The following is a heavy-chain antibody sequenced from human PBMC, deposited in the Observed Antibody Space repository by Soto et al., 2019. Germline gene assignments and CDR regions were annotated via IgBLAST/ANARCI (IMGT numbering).Heavy chain of an antibody. CDR1: GGTFSSYA. V-gene: IGHV1-69*12. D-gene: IGHD3-10*01. J-gene: IGHJ6*02. CDR2: FIPIFGAA. CDR3: ASPRDNYYFNGIDV. Sequence: QVQLVQSGAEVKKPGSSVKVSCKASGGTFSSYAISWVRQAPGQGLEWMGGFIPIFGAADYAQNFQGRVTIAADESTSTAYMELSSLRSEDTAVYYCASPRDNYYFNGIDVWGQGTRVTVSS.